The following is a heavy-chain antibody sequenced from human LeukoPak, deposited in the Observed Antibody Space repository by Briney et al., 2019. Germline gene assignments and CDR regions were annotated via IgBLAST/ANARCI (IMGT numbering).Heavy chain of an antibody. Sequence: GGSLTFSCVGSRFTACYMHMRRLPQAQGKEWKGLSDNGSSDSIISYADSLRGRFTISRDYAKNSLHLQMNSLRDEDTAVYYCGRETVAGTFDYWGQGTLVTVSS. CDR3: GRETVAGTFDY. V-gene: IGHV3-11*01. CDR2: NGSSDSII. D-gene: IGHD6-19*01. J-gene: IGHJ4*02. CDR1: RFTACYMH.